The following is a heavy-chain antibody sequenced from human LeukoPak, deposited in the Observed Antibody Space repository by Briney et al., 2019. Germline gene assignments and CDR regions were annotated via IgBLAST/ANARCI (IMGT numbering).Heavy chain of an antibody. D-gene: IGHD3-16*01. J-gene: IGHJ2*01. CDR3: ARLGANGYFDL. CDR1: GGSISNSY. V-gene: IGHV4-4*07. CDR2: IYNSGNT. Sequence: SETLSLTCTVSGGSISNSYWSWIRQPAGKGLEWIGHIYNSGNTNYNPSFKSRVTMSLDTSKNHLSLILSSVTAADTAMYYCARLGANGYFDLWGQGTLVTVSS.